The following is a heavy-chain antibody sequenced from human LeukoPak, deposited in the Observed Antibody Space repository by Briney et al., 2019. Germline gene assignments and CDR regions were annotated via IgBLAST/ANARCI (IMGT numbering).Heavy chain of an antibody. CDR3: ARSGSDDAFDI. J-gene: IGHJ3*02. D-gene: IGHD3-10*01. V-gene: IGHV4-59*08. CDR2: IYYSGST. CDR1: GGSISSYY. Sequence: SETLSLTCTVSGGSISSYYWSWIRRPPGKGLEWIGYIYYSGSTNYNPSLKSRVTISVDTSKNQFSLKLSSVTAADTAVYYCARSGSDDAFDIWGQGTMVTVSS.